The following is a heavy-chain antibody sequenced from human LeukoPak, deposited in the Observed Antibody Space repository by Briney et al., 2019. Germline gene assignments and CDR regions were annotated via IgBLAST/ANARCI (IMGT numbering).Heavy chain of an antibody. J-gene: IGHJ4*02. CDR1: GGSISSSSYY. D-gene: IGHD3-22*01. Sequence: SETLSLTCTVSGGSISSSSYYWGWMRQPPGKGLEWIGSIYYSGSTYYNPSLKSRVTISVDTSKNQFSLKLSSVTAADTAVYYCASQDYYDSSGYGNYWGQGTLVTVSS. V-gene: IGHV4-39*01. CDR2: IYYSGST. CDR3: ASQDYYDSSGYGNY.